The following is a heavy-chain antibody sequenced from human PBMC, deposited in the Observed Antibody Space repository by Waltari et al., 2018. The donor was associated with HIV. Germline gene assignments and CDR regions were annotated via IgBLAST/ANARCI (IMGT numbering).Heavy chain of an antibody. V-gene: IGHV4-39*01. CDR2: IYFSGGT. CDR3: ARRHSSWSWFDP. J-gene: IGHJ5*02. Sequence: QLQLQESGPGLLQPSETLSLPCTVPGDSIPSRGFYWGGIRQPPGKGLEWIGAIYFSGGTFYNPSLKSRVTISVDTSMNQFSLRLTSVTAADRAVYYCARRHSSWSWFDPWGQGTLVTVSS. D-gene: IGHD6-13*01. CDR1: GDSIPSRGFY.